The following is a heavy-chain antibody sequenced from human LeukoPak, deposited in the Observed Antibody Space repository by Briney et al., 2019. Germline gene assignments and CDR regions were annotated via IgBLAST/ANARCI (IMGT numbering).Heavy chain of an antibody. CDR3: ARAREGGDYAFDY. CDR2: ISYSGST. Sequence: SETLSLTCTVSGGSISSGDYYWSWIRQPPGKGLEGIGYISYSGSTYYNPSLKSRVTISVDTSKNQFSLKLSSVTAADTAVYYCARAREGGDYAFDYWGQGTLVTVSS. V-gene: IGHV4-30-4*01. D-gene: IGHD4-17*01. J-gene: IGHJ4*02. CDR1: GGSISSGDYY.